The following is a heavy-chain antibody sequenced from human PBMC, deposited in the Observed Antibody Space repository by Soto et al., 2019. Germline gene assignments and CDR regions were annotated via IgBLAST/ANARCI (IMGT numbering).Heavy chain of an antibody. CDR3: ARQYSNYVFYYYGMDV. D-gene: IGHD4-4*01. J-gene: IGHJ6*02. CDR2: IYYSGST. CDR1: GGSISSYY. V-gene: IGHV4-59*01. Sequence: PSETLSLTCTVSGGSISSYYWSWIRQPPGKGLEWIGYIYYSGSTNYNPSLKSRVTISVDTSKNQFSLKLSSVTAADTAVYYCARQYSNYVFYYYGMDVWGHGTTVTSLL.